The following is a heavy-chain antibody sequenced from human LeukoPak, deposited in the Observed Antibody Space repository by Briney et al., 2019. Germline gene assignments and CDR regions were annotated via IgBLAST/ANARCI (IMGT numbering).Heavy chain of an antibody. V-gene: IGHV4-61*01. D-gene: IGHD3-22*01. J-gene: IGHJ4*02. CDR1: GGSVSSGSYY. CDR3: ARGISYYDSSGYPPFDY. CDR2: IYYSGST. Sequence: SETLSLTCTVSGGSVSSGSYYWSWIRQPPGKGLEWIGYIYYSGSTNYSPSLKSRVTISVDTSKNQFSLKLSSVTAADTAVYYCARGISYYDSSGYPPFDYWGQGTLVTVSS.